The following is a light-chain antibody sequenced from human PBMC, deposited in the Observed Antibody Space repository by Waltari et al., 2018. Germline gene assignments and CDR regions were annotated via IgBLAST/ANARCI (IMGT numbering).Light chain of an antibody. CDR2: KNN. CDR1: SSNIESNY. V-gene: IGLV1-47*01. CDR3: GTWDDSLSRPV. Sequence: QSVLTQPPSASGTPGQRVTISCSGSSSNIESNYVYWYQQFPGTAPKVLMFKNNQRPSGLSDRFSASKSGASASLAISGLRSDDEADYYCGTWDDSLSRPVFGGGTKLTVL. J-gene: IGLJ3*02.